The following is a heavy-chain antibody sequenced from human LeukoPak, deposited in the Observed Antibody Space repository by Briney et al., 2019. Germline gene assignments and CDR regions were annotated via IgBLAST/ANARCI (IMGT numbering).Heavy chain of an antibody. D-gene: IGHD3-10*01. J-gene: IGHJ4*02. CDR2: IIPSDGST. V-gene: IGHV1-46*01. CDR3: ARGKVVTMVRGVIITYFDY. CDR1: GYSFTRYF. Sequence: ASVKVSCKASGYSFTRYFIHWVRQAPGQGLEWMGIIIPSDGSTSYAQKFQGRVTVTRDTSTSTVYMELSSLRSEDTAVYYCARGKVVTMVRGVIITYFDYWGQGTLVTVSS.